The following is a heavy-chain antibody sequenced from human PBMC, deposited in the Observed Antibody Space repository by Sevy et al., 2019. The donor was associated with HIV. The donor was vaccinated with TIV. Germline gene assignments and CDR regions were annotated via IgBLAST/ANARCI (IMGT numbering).Heavy chain of an antibody. J-gene: IGHJ2*01. Sequence: ASVKVSCKASGGTFSSYAISWVRQAPGQGLEWMGRIIPIFGTANYAQKFQGRVTITADESTSTAYMELSSLRSEDTAVYYCARGGTMVRGTYPSYWYFDLWGRGTLVTVSS. CDR3: ARGGTMVRGTYPSYWYFDL. CDR1: GGTFSSYA. D-gene: IGHD3-10*01. V-gene: IGHV1-69*13. CDR2: IIPIFGTA.